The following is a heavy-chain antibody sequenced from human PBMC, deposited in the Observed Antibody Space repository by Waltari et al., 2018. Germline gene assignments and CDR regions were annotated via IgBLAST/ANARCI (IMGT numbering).Heavy chain of an antibody. CDR3: AKDGVAGMSY. V-gene: IGHV3-30*18. Sequence: QVQLVESGGGVVQPGRSLRLSCAASGFTFSSYGMHWVRQAPGKGLEWVAVISYDGSNKYYADSVKGRFTISRDNSKNTLYLQMNSLRAEDTAVYYCAKDGVAGMSYWGQGTLVTVSS. D-gene: IGHD6-19*01. CDR2: ISYDGSNK. CDR1: GFTFSSYG. J-gene: IGHJ4*02.